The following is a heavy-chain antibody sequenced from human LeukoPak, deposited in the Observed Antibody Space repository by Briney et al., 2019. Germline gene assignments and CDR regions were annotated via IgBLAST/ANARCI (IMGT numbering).Heavy chain of an antibody. CDR2: IRVSDGAR. CDR3: AKEPRWEQLHSFDI. Sequence: GGSLKLSCVASGFAFPTYAMMWVRQVPGKGLEWVLSIRVSDGARFYADSVKGRFAMSRDNPKNTLFLQMNSLRPEDTAVYYCAKEPRWEQLHSFDIWGQGTTVTVSS. D-gene: IGHD1/OR15-1a*01. J-gene: IGHJ3*02. V-gene: IGHV3-23*01. CDR1: GFAFPTYA.